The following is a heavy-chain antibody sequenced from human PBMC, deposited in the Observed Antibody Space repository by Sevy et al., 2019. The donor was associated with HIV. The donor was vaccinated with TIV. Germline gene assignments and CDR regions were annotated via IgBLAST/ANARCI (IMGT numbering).Heavy chain of an antibody. Sequence: GGSLRLSCAASGFTFTNAWMSWVRQAPGKGVEGVGRIKSKTEAETRDFAGPVKGRFANSRDDSKNTLYLQMDSLKTEDTGVYYCTAGVGASDFDYWGQGILVTVSS. D-gene: IGHD1-26*01. CDR1: GFTFTNAW. J-gene: IGHJ4*02. V-gene: IGHV3-15*01. CDR2: IKSKTEAETR. CDR3: TAGVGASDFDY.